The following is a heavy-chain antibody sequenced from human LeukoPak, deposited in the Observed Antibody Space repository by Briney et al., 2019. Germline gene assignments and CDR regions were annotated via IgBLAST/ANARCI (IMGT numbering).Heavy chain of an antibody. J-gene: IGHJ4*02. CDR1: GYTFSTYW. CDR2: IYPDDSDT. V-gene: IGHV5-51*01. Sequence: PGESLKISCKGSGYTFSTYWIGWVRQTPGKGLEWMGLIYPDDSDTKYSPSFRGQVTISVDRSIRTAYLRWSSLRASDTAMYYCVRRDSGSWYHFDYWGQGTRVTVSS. CDR3: VRRDSGSWYHFDY. D-gene: IGHD2-15*01.